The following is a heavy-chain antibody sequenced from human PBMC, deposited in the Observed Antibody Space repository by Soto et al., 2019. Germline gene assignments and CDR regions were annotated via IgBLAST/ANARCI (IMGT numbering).Heavy chain of an antibody. J-gene: IGHJ4*02. CDR1: GGSISSSNW. CDR2: IYHSGST. Sequence: QVQLQESGPGLVKPSGTLSLTCAVSGGSISSSNWWSWVRQPPGKGLEWIGEIYHSGSTNYNPSLXSXSTISVDKSKNQFSLKLSSVTAADTAVYYCARVAVAGTRFDYWGQGTLVTVSS. D-gene: IGHD6-19*01. V-gene: IGHV4-4*02. CDR3: ARVAVAGTRFDY.